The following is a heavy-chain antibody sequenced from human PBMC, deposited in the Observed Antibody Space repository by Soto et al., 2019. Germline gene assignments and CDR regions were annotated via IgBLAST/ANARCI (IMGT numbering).Heavy chain of an antibody. D-gene: IGHD5-12*01. J-gene: IGHJ1*01. V-gene: IGHV1-69*13. CDR1: GGSLSSFG. Sequence: SVKVSCKASGGSLSSFGISWVRQAPGQGLEWMGGIIPVFGRPNYAQRFRGRLTITADESTNTVYLELIDLRSEDTAVYYCAREGSGYNLWGQGTQVTVSS. CDR2: IIPVFGRP. CDR3: AREGSGYNL.